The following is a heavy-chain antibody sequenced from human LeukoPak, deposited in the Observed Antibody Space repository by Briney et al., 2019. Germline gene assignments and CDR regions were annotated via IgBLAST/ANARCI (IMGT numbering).Heavy chain of an antibody. J-gene: IGHJ4*02. V-gene: IGHV3-23*01. Sequence: GGYLRRYGAASGFTFSSYAMSWVRQAPGKGLEWVSAISGSGGSTYYADSVKGRFTISRDNVNNMLYLHINSLRAEDTAVYSCASFGISWRSPYWGQGPLVTVSS. CDR2: ISGSGGST. D-gene: IGHD2-21*01. CDR3: ASFGISWRSPY. CDR1: GFTFSSYA.